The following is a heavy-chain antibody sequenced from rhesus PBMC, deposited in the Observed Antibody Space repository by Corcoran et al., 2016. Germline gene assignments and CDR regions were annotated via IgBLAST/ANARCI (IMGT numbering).Heavy chain of an antibody. J-gene: IGHJ4*01. CDR1: GYTFTDYY. D-gene: IGHD5-24*01. CDR2: VDPEDGKA. CDR3: ATEWADTAGTVLYY. Sequence: EVQLVQSGAEVKKPGASVNISCKASGYTFTDYYLHWVRQVPGKGLEGMGRVDPEDGKAIHAQKFQDRVTITADTSTDTAYMELSSLRSEDTAVYYCATEWADTAGTVLYYWGQGVLVTVSS. V-gene: IGHV1-111*02.